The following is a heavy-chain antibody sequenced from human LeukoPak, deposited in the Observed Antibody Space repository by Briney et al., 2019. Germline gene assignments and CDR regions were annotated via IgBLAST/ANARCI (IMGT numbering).Heavy chain of an antibody. D-gene: IGHD3-22*01. J-gene: IGHJ4*02. Sequence: PGGSLRLSCAASGFTFSSYAMSWVRHAPGKGLEWVSALSGRGGSTYYADSVKGRFTISRDNSKNTLYLQMYTLRAEDTAVYYCAKDGYDYDSSYSYFDYWGQGTLVTVSS. V-gene: IGHV3-23*01. CDR1: GFTFSSYA. CDR2: LSGRGGST. CDR3: AKDGYDYDSSYSYFDY.